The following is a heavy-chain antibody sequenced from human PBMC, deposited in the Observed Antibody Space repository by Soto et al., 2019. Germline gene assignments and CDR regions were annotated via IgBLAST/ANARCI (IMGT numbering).Heavy chain of an antibody. CDR1: GFIFSSYS. D-gene: IGHD2-2*02. CDR2: ISSSSSYI. Sequence: PEGSLRHPCAASGFIFSSYSMNWVRQALGQGLEWVSSISSSSSYIYYADSVKGRFTISRDNAKTSLYLQMNSLRAEATAVNYCASAIAADHTLFVHYFARGALDIVSS. J-gene: IGHJ4*01. V-gene: IGHV3-21*01. CDR3: ASAIAADHTLFVHY.